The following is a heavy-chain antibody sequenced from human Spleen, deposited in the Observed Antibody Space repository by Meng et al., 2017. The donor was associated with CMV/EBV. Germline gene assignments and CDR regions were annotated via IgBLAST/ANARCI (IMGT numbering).Heavy chain of an antibody. CDR3: ARQDYDFWTGYYDY. V-gene: IGHV4-39*01. CDR2: IYYSGSA. CDR1: GGSISSSCSY. Sequence: SGGSISSSCSYWAWIRQPPGKGLEWIGSIYYSGSAHYSPSLKSRVTISVDTSKNQFSLKLSSVTAADTAVYYCARQDYDFWTGYYDYWGQGTLVTVSS. D-gene: IGHD3-3*01. J-gene: IGHJ4*02.